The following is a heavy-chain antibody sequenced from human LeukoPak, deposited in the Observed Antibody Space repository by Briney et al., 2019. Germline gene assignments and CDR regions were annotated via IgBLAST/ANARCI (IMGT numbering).Heavy chain of an antibody. V-gene: IGHV3-74*01. Sequence: GGSLRLSCAASGFTFSDYWMHWFRQAPGKGLEWVSRIYSDESSTYYADSVKGRFTISRDNAKNTLYLQMNSLRAEDTAMYYCARVSGSRNYYFGAFDIWGQGTMVTVSS. J-gene: IGHJ3*02. CDR3: ARVSGSRNYYFGAFDI. CDR1: GFTFSDYW. CDR2: IYSDESST. D-gene: IGHD3-10*01.